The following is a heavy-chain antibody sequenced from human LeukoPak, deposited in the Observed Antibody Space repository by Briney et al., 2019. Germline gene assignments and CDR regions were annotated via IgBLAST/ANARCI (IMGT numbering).Heavy chain of an antibody. Sequence: SETLSLTCAVYGGSFSGYYWSWIRQPPGKGLEWIGEINHSGSTNYNPSLKSRVTISVDTSENQFSLKLSSVTAADTAVYYCARGGCSSTSCYLPFDPWGQGTLVTVSS. V-gene: IGHV4-34*01. CDR3: ARGGCSSTSCYLPFDP. D-gene: IGHD2-2*01. CDR1: GGSFSGYY. CDR2: INHSGST. J-gene: IGHJ5*02.